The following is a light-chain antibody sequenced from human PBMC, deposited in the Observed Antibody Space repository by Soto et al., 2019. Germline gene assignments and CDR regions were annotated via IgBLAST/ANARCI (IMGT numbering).Light chain of an antibody. CDR2: KAS. V-gene: IGKV1-5*03. Sequence: DIQMTQSPSTLSASVGDRVTITCRASQSISSWLAWYQQKPGKAPKLLIYKASSLESGVPSRFSGSGSGTEFTLTISSLQPDDFAVYYCQHYDSLRWTFGLGTKVDIK. J-gene: IGKJ1*01. CDR1: QSISSW. CDR3: QHYDSLRWT.